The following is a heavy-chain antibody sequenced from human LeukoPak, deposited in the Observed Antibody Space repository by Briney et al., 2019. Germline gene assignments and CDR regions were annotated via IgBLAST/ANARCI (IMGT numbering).Heavy chain of an antibody. CDR2: IKQGGGEI. Sequence: GGSLRLSCSASGFTFSRFWMSWVRQAPGKGLEYVALIKQGGGEIYHMDSVKGRFTISRDDATNSLYLQMNSLRVEDTALYYCARDRESESDSEGDYWGQGTLVTVSS. D-gene: IGHD4-11*01. V-gene: IGHV3-7*01. J-gene: IGHJ4*02. CDR3: ARDRESESDSEGDY. CDR1: GFTFSRFW.